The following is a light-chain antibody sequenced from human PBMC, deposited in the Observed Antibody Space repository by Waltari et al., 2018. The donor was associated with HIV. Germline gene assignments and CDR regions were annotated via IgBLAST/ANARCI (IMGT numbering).Light chain of an antibody. J-gene: IGKJ2*01. CDR1: QSISSW. CDR2: KAS. Sequence: DIQMTQSPSTLSASVGDRVTITCRTSQSISSWLAWYQQKPGKAPKLLIYKASSLETGVPSRFSGSGSGTEFTLTISSLQPDDFATYYCQQYNSYPYTFGQGTKLEIK. V-gene: IGKV1-5*03. CDR3: QQYNSYPYT.